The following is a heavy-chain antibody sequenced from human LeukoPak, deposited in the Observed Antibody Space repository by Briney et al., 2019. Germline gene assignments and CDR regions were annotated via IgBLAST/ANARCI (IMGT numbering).Heavy chain of an antibody. CDR2: ISAYNGNT. CDR3: AREVLGYGCSYYYYGMDV. V-gene: IGHV1-18*01. D-gene: IGHD5-18*01. CDR1: GYTFTSYG. Sequence: ASVKVSCKASGYTFTSYGISWVRQAPGQGLEWMGWISAYNGNTNYAQKLQGRVTMTTDTSTGTAYMELRSLRSDDTAVYYCAREVLGYGCSYYYYGMDVWGQGTTVTASS. J-gene: IGHJ6*02.